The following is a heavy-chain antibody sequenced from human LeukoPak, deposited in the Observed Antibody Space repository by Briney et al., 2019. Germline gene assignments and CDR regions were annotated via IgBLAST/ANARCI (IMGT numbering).Heavy chain of an antibody. CDR2: IFYSGTT. J-gene: IGHJ4*02. D-gene: IGHD3-22*01. Sequence: PSETLSLTCTVSGGSISTYYWSWIRQPPGKGLEWIGFIFYSGTTNYNPSLKSRVTISVDTSKNQFSLKLSSVTAADTAVYYCARGGWNKFDYWGQGTLVTVSS. V-gene: IGHV4-59*01. CDR3: ARGGWNKFDY. CDR1: GGSISTYY.